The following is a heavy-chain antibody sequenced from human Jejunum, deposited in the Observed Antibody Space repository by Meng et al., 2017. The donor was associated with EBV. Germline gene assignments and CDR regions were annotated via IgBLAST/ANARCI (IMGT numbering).Heavy chain of an antibody. CDR2: VNPNSGVT. D-gene: IGHD5-18*01. CDR1: GYTFTDYY. CDR3: ARPISGYTYYFDY. Sequence: QGQLVQSGTEVKGSGAPVKVSCKASGYTFTDYYRHWVRQAPGQGLEWMGRVNPNSGVTNYAEKFQDRVTMTRDTSISTSYMEVSRLTSDDTAVYYCARPISGYTYYFDYWGQGTLVTVSS. J-gene: IGHJ4*02. V-gene: IGHV1-2*06.